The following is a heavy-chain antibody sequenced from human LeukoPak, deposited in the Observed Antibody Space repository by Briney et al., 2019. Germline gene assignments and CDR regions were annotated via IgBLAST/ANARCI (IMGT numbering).Heavy chain of an antibody. Sequence: SETLSLTCAVYGGSFSGYYWSWIRQPPGKGLEWIGEINHSGSTNYNPSLKSRVTISVDTSKNQFSLKLSSVTAADTAVYYCARTPYGDFDYWGQGTLVTVSS. D-gene: IGHD4-17*01. CDR3: ARTPYGDFDY. V-gene: IGHV4-34*01. CDR2: INHSGST. CDR1: GGSFSGYY. J-gene: IGHJ4*02.